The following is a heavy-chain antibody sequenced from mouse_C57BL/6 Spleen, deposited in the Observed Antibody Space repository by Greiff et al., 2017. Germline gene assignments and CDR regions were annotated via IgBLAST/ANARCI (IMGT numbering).Heavy chain of an antibody. J-gene: IGHJ4*01. CDR3: TGSITTVVEPWAMDY. D-gene: IGHD1-1*01. CDR2: IRNKANNHAT. V-gene: IGHV6-6*01. Sequence: EVMLVESGGGLVQPGGSMKLSCAASGFTFSDAWMDWVRQSPEKGLEWVAEIRNKANNHATYYDVSVKGRFTISRVDSKGSVYLQMNSVRAEDTCVYYGTGSITTVVEPWAMDYWGQGTSVTVSS. CDR1: GFTFSDAW.